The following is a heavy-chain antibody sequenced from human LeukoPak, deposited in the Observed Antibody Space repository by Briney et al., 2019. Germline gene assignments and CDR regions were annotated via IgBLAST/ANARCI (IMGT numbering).Heavy chain of an antibody. CDR2: IKSKTDGGTT. Sequence: PGGSLRLSCAASGFTFSNAWMSWVRQAPGKGLEWVGRIKSKTDGGTTDYAAPVKGRFTISRDDSKNTLYLQMNSLKTEDTAVYYCITEAAAGGNDYWGQGTLVTVSS. CDR3: ITEAAAGGNDY. CDR1: GFTFSNAW. D-gene: IGHD6-13*01. V-gene: IGHV3-15*01. J-gene: IGHJ4*02.